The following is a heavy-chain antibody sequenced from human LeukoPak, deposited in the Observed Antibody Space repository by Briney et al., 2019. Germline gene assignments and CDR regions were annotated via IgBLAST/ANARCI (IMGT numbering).Heavy chain of an antibody. CDR1: GFTFRSYA. D-gene: IGHD6-6*01. J-gene: IGHJ5*02. CDR2: IYYSGST. V-gene: IGHV4-59*01. Sequence: PGGSLRLSCAASGFTFRSYAMSWVRQAPGKGLEWIGYIYYSGSTNYNPSLKSRVTISVDTSKNQFSLKLSSVTAADTAVYYCARERGAYSSSHWFDPWGQGTLVTVSS. CDR3: ARERGAYSSSHWFDP.